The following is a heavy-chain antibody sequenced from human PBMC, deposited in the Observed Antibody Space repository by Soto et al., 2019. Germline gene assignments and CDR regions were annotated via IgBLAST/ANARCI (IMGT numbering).Heavy chain of an antibody. Sequence: SETCPSPALSLVAPSVFTTGAGSGSPQGRDWSGLGISITVGANYNPSLKSRVTISVDTSKNQFSLKLSSVTAADTAVYYCARDRYVVGATDYWGQGTLVTVSS. D-gene: IGHD1-26*01. CDR1: VAPSVFTT. CDR2: SITVGA. V-gene: IGHV4-59*01. J-gene: IGHJ4*02. CDR3: ARDRYVVGATDY.